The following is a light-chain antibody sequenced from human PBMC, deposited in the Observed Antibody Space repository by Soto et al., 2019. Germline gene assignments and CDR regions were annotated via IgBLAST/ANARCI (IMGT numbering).Light chain of an antibody. CDR2: GAS. V-gene: IGKV3D-7*01. J-gene: IGKJ1*01. CDR3: QQDYNLWT. CDR1: QSVGSSY. Sequence: PGERVTFSCRASQSVGSSYLTCYLQKPGQAPMLLIYGASTRATGIPARFSGSGSGPDFTLTISSLQPEDFAVYYCQQDYNLWTFGQGTKVEIK.